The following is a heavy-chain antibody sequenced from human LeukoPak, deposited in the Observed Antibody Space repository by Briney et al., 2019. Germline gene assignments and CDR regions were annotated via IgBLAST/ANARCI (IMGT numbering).Heavy chain of an antibody. CDR1: GFTFTSYF. CDR3: ATYHRSSYYYIDA. D-gene: IGHD6-6*01. V-gene: IGHV3-7*01. CDR2: IKQDGSEK. J-gene: IGHJ6*03. Sequence: SGGSLRLSCVASGFTFTSYFMSWVRQAPGKGLEWVANIKQDGSEKYYVDSVKGRFTISRDNAKNSLYLQMNSLGAEDTAVYFCATYHRSSYYYIDAWGKGTTVTVSS.